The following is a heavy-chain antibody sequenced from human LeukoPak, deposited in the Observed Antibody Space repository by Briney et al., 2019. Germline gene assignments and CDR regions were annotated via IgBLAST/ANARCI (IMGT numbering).Heavy chain of an antibody. CDR2: IRSDGSDK. Sequence: TGGSLRLSCAASGFTSSTYGIHWVRQAPGKGLQWVTFIRSDGSDKYYADSVKGLFTISRYNSKNTLYVQMNSLRAEDTAVYYCAKEGYSRGYYSYYYMDVWGKGTTVTVSS. CDR3: AKEGYSRGYYSYYYMDV. J-gene: IGHJ6*03. CDR1: GFTSSTYG. V-gene: IGHV3-30*02. D-gene: IGHD6-13*01.